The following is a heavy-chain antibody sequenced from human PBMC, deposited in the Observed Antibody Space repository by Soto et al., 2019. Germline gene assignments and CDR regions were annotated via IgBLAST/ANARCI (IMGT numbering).Heavy chain of an antibody. CDR3: AQILFGRSVAGGYFYMDV. Sequence: HVTLKESGPVLVKPTETLTLTCTVSGFSLASGKVGVTWIRQPPGKALEWLAHIFSNVEKSYRTSLKDRLTIFEDTSKSQVVLTMTNVDPVDTATYYCAQILFGRSVAGGYFYMDVWGKGTTVTVSS. CDR1: GFSLASGKVG. D-gene: IGHD6-19*01. CDR2: IFSNVEK. V-gene: IGHV2-26*01. J-gene: IGHJ6*03.